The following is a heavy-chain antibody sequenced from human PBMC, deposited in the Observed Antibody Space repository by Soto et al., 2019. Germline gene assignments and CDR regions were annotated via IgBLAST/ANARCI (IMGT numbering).Heavy chain of an antibody. CDR2: IKSKTDGGTT. CDR1: GFTFSNAW. V-gene: IGHV3-15*01. Sequence: AGGSLRLSCAASGFTFSNAWMSWVRQAPGKGLEWVGRIKSKTDGGTTDYAAPVKGRFTISRDDSKNTLYLQMNSLKTEDRAVYYCNTESYYDSSGYPGYWGQGTLDTVSS. CDR3: NTESYYDSSGYPGY. J-gene: IGHJ4*02. D-gene: IGHD3-22*01.